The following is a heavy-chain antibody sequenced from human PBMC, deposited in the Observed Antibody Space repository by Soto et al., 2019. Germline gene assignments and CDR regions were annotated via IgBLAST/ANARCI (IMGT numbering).Heavy chain of an antibody. Sequence: QVQLVGSGGGVVQPGRSLRLSCAASGFTFSSYAMHWVRQAPGKGLEWVAVISYDGSNKYYADSVKGRFTISRDNSKNTLYLQMNSLRAEDTAVYYCARSALGIAVADKQWRRFYYYGMDVW. CDR3: ARSALGIAVADKQWRRFYYYGMDV. CDR2: ISYDGSNK. V-gene: IGHV3-30-3*01. J-gene: IGHJ6*01. D-gene: IGHD6-19*01. CDR1: GFTFSSYA.